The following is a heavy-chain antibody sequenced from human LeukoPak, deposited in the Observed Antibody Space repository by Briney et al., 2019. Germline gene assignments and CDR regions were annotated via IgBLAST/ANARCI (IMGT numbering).Heavy chain of an antibody. CDR3: ARDARGSSYMDV. J-gene: IGHJ6*02. Sequence: SETLSLTCAVYGGSFSGYYWSWIRQPPGKGLEWIGEINHSGSTNYNPSLKSRVTISVDTSKNQFSLKVSSVTAADTAVYSCARDARGSSYMDVWGQGTTVTVSS. V-gene: IGHV4-34*01. CDR2: INHSGST. CDR1: GGSFSGYY. D-gene: IGHD3-10*01.